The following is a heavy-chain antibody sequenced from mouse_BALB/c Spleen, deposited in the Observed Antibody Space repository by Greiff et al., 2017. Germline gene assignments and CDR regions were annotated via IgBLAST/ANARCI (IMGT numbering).Heavy chain of an antibody. J-gene: IGHJ2*01. V-gene: IGHV1S137*01. D-gene: IGHD1-1*01. CDR1: GYTFTDYA. CDR2: ISTYYGDA. CDR3: ARDPFEYGSSPSYLDY. Sequence: QVQLQQSGAELVRPGVSVKISCKGSGYTFTDYAMHWVKQSHAKGLEWIGVISTYYGDASYNQKFKGKATMTVDKSSSKAYMELARLTSEDSGIYYCARDPFEYGSSPSYLDYWGQGTTLTVSS.